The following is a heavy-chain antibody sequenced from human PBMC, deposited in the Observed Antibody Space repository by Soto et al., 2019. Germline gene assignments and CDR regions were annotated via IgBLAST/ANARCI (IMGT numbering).Heavy chain of an antibody. V-gene: IGHV1-24*01. Sequence: GASVNVSCQVSGYTLTELSMHWVRQAPGKGLEWMGGFDPEDGETIYAQKFQGRVTMTEDTSTDTAYMELSSLRSEDTAVYYCATDQWLDDAFDIWGQGTMVTVSS. D-gene: IGHD6-19*01. CDR2: FDPEDGET. J-gene: IGHJ3*02. CDR1: GYTLTELS. CDR3: ATDQWLDDAFDI.